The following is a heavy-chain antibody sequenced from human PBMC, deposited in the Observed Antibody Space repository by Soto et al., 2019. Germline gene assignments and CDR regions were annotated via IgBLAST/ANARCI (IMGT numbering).Heavy chain of an antibody. CDR3: AREGYGDFGALDY. CDR2: IYYSGST. CDR1: GGSISSGDYY. Sequence: QVQLQESGPGLVKPSQTLSLTCTVSGGSISSGDYYWSWIRQPPGKGLEWIGYIYYSGSTYYNPSLTRRVTLSVDASKNQFSLELSSVTAADPAVYYCAREGYGDFGALDYWGQGTLVTVSS. V-gene: IGHV4-30-4*01. J-gene: IGHJ4*02. D-gene: IGHD4-17*01.